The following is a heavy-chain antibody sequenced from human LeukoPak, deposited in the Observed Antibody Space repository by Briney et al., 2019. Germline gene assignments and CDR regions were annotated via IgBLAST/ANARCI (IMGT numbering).Heavy chain of an antibody. CDR3: AKHSGSYFTGYGFDI. CDR1: GGSISSGIYS. V-gene: IGHV4-30-2*01. CDR2: IFHSGRT. J-gene: IGHJ3*02. Sequence: PSETLSLTRAVSGGSISSGIYSWSWIRQPPGKGLEWIGYIFHSGRTHYNPSLKSRVTISLDTSKNQFSLKLSSVTAADTAVYYCAKHSGSYFTGYGFDIWGQGTMVTVSS. D-gene: IGHD1-26*01.